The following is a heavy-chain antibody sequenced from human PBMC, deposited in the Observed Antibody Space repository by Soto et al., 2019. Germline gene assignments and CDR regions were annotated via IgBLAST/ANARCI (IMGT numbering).Heavy chain of an antibody. J-gene: IGHJ4*02. Sequence: PGESLKISCTGSGYSFTSYWIGWVRQMPGKGLEWMGIIYTGDSDTRYSPSFQGQVTISADKSISTAYLQWSSLKASDTAMYYCARLPAAAGTTRRGYYFDYWGQGTLVTVSS. V-gene: IGHV5-51*01. CDR1: GYSFTSYW. CDR2: IYTGDSDT. D-gene: IGHD6-13*01. CDR3: ARLPAAAGTTRRGYYFDY.